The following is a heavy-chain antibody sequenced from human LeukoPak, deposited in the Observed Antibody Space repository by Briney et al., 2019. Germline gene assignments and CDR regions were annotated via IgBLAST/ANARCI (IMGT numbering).Heavy chain of an antibody. CDR3: ARDQEGSSGYDYFHHEDYYGMDV. V-gene: IGHV3-66*01. J-gene: IGHJ6*02. CDR2: IYSGGST. D-gene: IGHD5-12*01. CDR1: GFTVSSNY. Sequence: PGGSLRLSCAASGFTVSSNYMSWVRQAPGKGLEWVSVIYSGGSTYYADSVKGRFTISRDNSKNTLYLQMNSLRAEDTAVYYCARDQEGSSGYDYFHHEDYYGMDVWGQGTTVTVSS.